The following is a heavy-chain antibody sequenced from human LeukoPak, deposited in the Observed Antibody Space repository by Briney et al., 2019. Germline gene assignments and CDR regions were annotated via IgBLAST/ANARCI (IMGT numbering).Heavy chain of an antibody. J-gene: IGHJ4*02. CDR2: IGTAGDT. D-gene: IGHD3-10*01. V-gene: IGHV3-13*04. CDR1: GFTFSSYD. Sequence: GESLRLSCAASGFTFSSYDMHWVRQATGKGLVWISVIGTAGDTYYSGSVKGQFTISRENAKNSLYLQMNSLRAGDTAVYYCARASMVRERLFDYWGQGTLVTVSS. CDR3: ARASMVRERLFDY.